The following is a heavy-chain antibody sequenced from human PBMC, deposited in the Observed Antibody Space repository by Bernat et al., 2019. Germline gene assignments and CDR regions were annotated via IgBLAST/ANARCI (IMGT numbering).Heavy chain of an antibody. CDR1: GSTFSSYA. D-gene: IGHD1-26*01. J-gene: IGHJ4*02. CDR3: ARESGSYSKYYFDY. Sequence: QVQLVESGGGVVQPGRSLRLSCAASGSTFSSYAMHWVRQAPGKGLEWVAVISYDGSNKYYADSVKGRFTISRDNSKNTLYLQMNSLRAEDTAVYYCARESGSYSKYYFDYWGQGTLVTVSS. CDR2: ISYDGSNK. V-gene: IGHV3-30-3*01.